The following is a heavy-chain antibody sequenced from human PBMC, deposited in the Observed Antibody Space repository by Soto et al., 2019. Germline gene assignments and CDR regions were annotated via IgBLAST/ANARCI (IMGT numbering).Heavy chain of an antibody. J-gene: IGHJ4*02. V-gene: IGHV3-64D*06. Sequence: PGGSLRLCCSASGFTFNSYAMHWVRQAPGKGLELVSAISSYGADTYYADSVKGRFAISRDNSKNTLYLQMSSLRAEDTALYYCVKEGYMRSDWYGQFDYWGQGALVTVSS. CDR3: VKEGYMRSDWYGQFDY. CDR1: GFTFNSYA. D-gene: IGHD6-19*01. CDR2: ISSYGADT.